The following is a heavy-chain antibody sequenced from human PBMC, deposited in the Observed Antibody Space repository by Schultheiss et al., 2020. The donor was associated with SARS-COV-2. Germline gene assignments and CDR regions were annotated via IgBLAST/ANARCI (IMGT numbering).Heavy chain of an antibody. CDR2: INHSGST. Sequence: SQTLSLTCAVYSGSFSGYYWSWIRQSPGKGLEWIGEINHSGSTNYNPSLKSRVTISVDTSKNQFSLKLSSVTAADTAVYYCAKFPGSSGSFDYWGQGTLVTVSS. CDR1: SGSFSGYY. D-gene: IGHD6-19*01. J-gene: IGHJ4*02. V-gene: IGHV4-34*01. CDR3: AKFPGSSGSFDY.